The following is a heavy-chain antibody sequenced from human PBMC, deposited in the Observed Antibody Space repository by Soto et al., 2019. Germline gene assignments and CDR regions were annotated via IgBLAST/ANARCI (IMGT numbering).Heavy chain of an antibody. D-gene: IGHD3-22*01. V-gene: IGHV4-59*01. Sequence: SETLSLTCTVSGGSIGSYYWTWIRQPPGKGLEWIGHIYYTGSTNYNPSLKSRVTISIDTSENQFSLKLHSGTAADTAVYYCARHFYDSSGYYFAQGLDVWSQGTTVTVSS. J-gene: IGHJ6*02. CDR1: GGSIGSYY. CDR3: ARHFYDSSGYYFAQGLDV. CDR2: IYYTGST.